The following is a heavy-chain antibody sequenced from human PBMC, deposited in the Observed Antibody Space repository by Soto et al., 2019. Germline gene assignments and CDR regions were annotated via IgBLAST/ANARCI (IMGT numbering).Heavy chain of an antibody. J-gene: IGHJ4*01. CDR1: GFSLTTSGVG. Sequence: QITLKEAGPTLVKHTQTRTLTCTFSGFSLTTSGVGVGWISQPPGKALEWLALIYWDDDKRYSPSMRSRLTITKDTSKNQVVLTMTNMDPVDTATYDCAHRMTYDDWAYWGHGTLVTVSS. V-gene: IGHV2-5*02. CDR2: IYWDDDK. CDR3: AHRMTYDDWAY. D-gene: IGHD4-17*01.